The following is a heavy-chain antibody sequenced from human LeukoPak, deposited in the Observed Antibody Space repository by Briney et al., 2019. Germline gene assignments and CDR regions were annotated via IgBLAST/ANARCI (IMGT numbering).Heavy chain of an antibody. CDR3: ARVIAAAEAYYMDV. D-gene: IGHD6-13*01. J-gene: IGHJ6*03. Sequence: RASVKVSCKASGYTFTGYYMHWVRQAPGQGLEWMGWINPNSGGTNYAQKFQGRVTMTRDTSISTAYMELSRLRSDDTAVYYCARVIAAAEAYYMDVWGKGTTVTVSS. V-gene: IGHV1-2*02. CDR2: INPNSGGT. CDR1: GYTFTGYY.